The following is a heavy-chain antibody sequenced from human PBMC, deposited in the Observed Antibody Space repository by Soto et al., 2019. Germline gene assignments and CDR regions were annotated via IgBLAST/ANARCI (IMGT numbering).Heavy chain of an antibody. V-gene: IGHV3-66*01. CDR1: GLTVSNNY. D-gene: IGHD6-13*01. Sequence: EVQLVESGGGFVQPGGSLSLSCAASGLTVSNNYMSWVRQAPGKGLEWVSIIYSGGTTYYADSVKGRFTISSDNSKNTLYLQMNSVRAEDTAVYYCASSSSRRGTGYWGQGTLVTVSS. CDR3: ASSSSRRGTGY. CDR2: IYSGGTT. J-gene: IGHJ4*02.